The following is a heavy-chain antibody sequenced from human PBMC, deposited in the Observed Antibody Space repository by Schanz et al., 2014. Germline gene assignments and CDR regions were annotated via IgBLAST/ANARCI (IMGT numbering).Heavy chain of an antibody. J-gene: IGHJ5*02. CDR2: IIPVLNIA. Sequence: QLQLVQSGAEVKKPGSSVKVSCKLSGGTFSSYTISWMRQAPGQGLEWMGKIIPVLNIATYAQRFQGRVTSTEDKSTSAAFMESSSRKAEDTAVYYSARGPLGTSPWGQGTLVTVSS. V-gene: IGHV1-69*02. D-gene: IGHD5-12*01. CDR1: GGTFSSYT. CDR3: ARGPLGTSP.